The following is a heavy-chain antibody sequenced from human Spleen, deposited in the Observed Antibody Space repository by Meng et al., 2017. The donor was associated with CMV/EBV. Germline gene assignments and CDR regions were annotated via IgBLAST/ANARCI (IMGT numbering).Heavy chain of an antibody. CDR3: VTVGQYRADYYFDY. Sequence: GGSLRLSCAASGFTFSSYSMNWVRQAPGKGLEWVGRIKSKADDETTDYAESVKGRFTISRLDSKNTLYLQMNSLKTEDTAVYYCVTVGQYRADYYFDYWGQGTLVTVSS. V-gene: IGHV3-15*01. D-gene: IGHD2/OR15-2a*01. J-gene: IGHJ4*02. CDR2: IKSKADDETT. CDR1: GFTFSSYS.